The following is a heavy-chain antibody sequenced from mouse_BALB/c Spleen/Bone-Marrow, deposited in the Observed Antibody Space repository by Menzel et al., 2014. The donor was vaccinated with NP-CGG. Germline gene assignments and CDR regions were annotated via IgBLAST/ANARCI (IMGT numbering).Heavy chain of an antibody. Sequence: QVQLKESGAELAKPGASVKMSCKASGYTFTVYWIHWVKQRPGQGLEWIGYINPSTAYTEYNQKFKDKATLTADKSSTTAYMQLSGLASEDSAVYYCALTTATPFAYWGQGTLVTVS. CDR1: GYTFTVYW. D-gene: IGHD1-2*01. V-gene: IGHV1-7*01. CDR2: INPSTAYT. J-gene: IGHJ3*01. CDR3: ALTTATPFAY.